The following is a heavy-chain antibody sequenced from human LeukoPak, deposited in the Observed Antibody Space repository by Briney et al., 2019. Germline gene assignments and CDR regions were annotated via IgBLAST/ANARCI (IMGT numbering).Heavy chain of an antibody. CDR1: GGTFSSYA. J-gene: IGHJ4*02. CDR3: ARGFRAAAVDY. CDR2: IIPIFGTA. D-gene: IGHD6-13*01. V-gene: IGHV1-69*13. Sequence: SVKVSCKASGGTFSSYAISWVRQAPGQGLEWMGGIIPIFGTANYAQKFQGRVTITADESTSTAYMELSGLRSEDTAVYYCARGFRAAAVDYWGQGTLVTVSS.